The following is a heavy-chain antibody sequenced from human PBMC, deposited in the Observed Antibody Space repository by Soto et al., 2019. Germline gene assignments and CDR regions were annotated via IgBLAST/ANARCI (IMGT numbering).Heavy chain of an antibody. CDR1: GYTFTGYY. CDR2: INPDSGGT. Sequence: ASVKVSCKASGYTFTGYYMHWVRQAPGQGLEWMGWINPDSGGTNSAQKFQGWGTMTRATAISTAHMELSRLRSDATAVYYYERGIVVYIWGNYRQDPLGPGDYWGQGTKVT. D-gene: IGHD3-16*02. V-gene: IGHV1-2*04. CDR3: ERGIVVYIWGNYRQDPLGPGDY. J-gene: IGHJ4*02.